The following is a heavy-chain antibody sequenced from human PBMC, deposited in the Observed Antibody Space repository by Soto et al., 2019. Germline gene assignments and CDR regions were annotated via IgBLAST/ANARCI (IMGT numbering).Heavy chain of an antibody. V-gene: IGHV4-4*02. D-gene: IGHD6-19*01. CDR1: GDSISNNNW. CDR3: ARAGRAVDFDY. Sequence: PSETLSLTCVVSGDSISNNNWWSWVRQPPGKGLEWIGEIHHSGSTNYNPSLKSRVTISLDKSKNEFSLKVSSVTAADTAVYYCARAGRAVDFDYWGQGALVTVS. J-gene: IGHJ4*02. CDR2: IHHSGST.